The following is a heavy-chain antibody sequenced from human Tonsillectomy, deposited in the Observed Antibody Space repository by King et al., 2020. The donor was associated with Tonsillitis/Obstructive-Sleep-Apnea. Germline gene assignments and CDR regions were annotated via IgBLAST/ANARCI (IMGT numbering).Heavy chain of an antibody. J-gene: IGHJ3*02. CDR3: ARGSTYYDFWSGSVAFDI. Sequence: QLQESGPGLVKSSETLSLTCTVSGGSIRNYYWNLLRQPPGKGLEWIGYIYYSGSTNYNPSLKSRVTISVDTSKNQFSLKLSSVTAADTAVYYCARGSTYYDFWSGSVAFDIWGQGTMVTVSS. V-gene: IGHV4-59*01. CDR2: IYYSGST. D-gene: IGHD3-3*01. CDR1: GGSIRNYY.